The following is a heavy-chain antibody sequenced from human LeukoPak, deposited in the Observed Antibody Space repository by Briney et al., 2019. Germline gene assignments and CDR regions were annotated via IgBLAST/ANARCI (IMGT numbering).Heavy chain of an antibody. J-gene: IGHJ4*02. D-gene: IGHD2-2*02. CDR2: ISSSSSYI. Sequence: GGSLRLSCAASGFTFSSYSMNWVRQAPGKGLEWVSSISSSSSYIYYADSVKGRFTISRDNAKNSLYLQMNSLRAEDTAVYYCARDKYCSSTSCNKGTFDYWGQGTLVTVSS. CDR1: GFTFSSYS. V-gene: IGHV3-21*01. CDR3: ARDKYCSSTSCNKGTFDY.